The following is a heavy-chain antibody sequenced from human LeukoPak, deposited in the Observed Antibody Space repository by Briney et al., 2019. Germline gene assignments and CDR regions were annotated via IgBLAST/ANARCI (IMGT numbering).Heavy chain of an antibody. CDR1: GYSFTSYW. V-gene: IGHV5-51*01. CDR2: IFPGDSDT. J-gene: IGHJ4*02. D-gene: IGHD3-9*01. Sequence: GESLKISCQISGYSFTSYWVGWVRQMPGKGLEWMGIIFPGDSDTRYSPSFQGQVTISADKSISTAYLQWSSLKASDTGMYYCASSRYTWLGDSWGQGTLVTVSS. CDR3: ASSRYTWLGDS.